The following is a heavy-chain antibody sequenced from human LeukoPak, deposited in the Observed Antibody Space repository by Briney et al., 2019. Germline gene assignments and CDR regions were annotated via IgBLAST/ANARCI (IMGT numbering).Heavy chain of an antibody. CDR1: EFTFRSYS. D-gene: IGHD3-22*01. V-gene: IGHV3-21*04. CDR2: ISGSSSDI. Sequence: GGSLRLSCAGSEFTFRSYSMHWVRQAPGKGLEWVSSISGSSSDIYYADSVKGRFTISRDNAKNSLYLQMNSLRAEDTAVYYCARRWLNYYDTRSTYFDSWGQGTLVTVSS. J-gene: IGHJ4*02. CDR3: ARRWLNYYDTRSTYFDS.